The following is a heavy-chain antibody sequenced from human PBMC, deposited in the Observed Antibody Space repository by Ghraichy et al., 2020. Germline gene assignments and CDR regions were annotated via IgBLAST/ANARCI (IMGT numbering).Heavy chain of an antibody. V-gene: IGHV3-15*01. J-gene: IGHJ4*02. CDR1: GFTFSSAW. Sequence: GGSLRLSCAASGFTFSSAWMSWVRQAPGKGLEWVGRVKSKADGGTTDYAAPVKGRFSVSRDDSGNTLYLQMNNLETEDTAVYYCAADTPVPFAQIDSWGQGTLVTVSS. CDR3: AADTPVPFAQIDS. D-gene: IGHD2-15*01. CDR2: VKSKADGGTT.